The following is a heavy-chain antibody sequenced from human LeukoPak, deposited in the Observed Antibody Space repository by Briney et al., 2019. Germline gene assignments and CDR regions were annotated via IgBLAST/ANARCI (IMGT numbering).Heavy chain of an antibody. V-gene: IGHV3-23*01. Sequence: GGSLRLSCAASGFTFCNYVMTWVRQAPGKGLEWVSAISGSGGTYYADSVKGRFTISRDNPKNTLYLQMDSLRAEDTAVYYCARYLGASGSYVGFDPWGQGTLVTVSS. J-gene: IGHJ5*02. CDR3: ARYLGASGSYVGFDP. CDR1: GFTFCNYV. D-gene: IGHD3-10*01. CDR2: ISGSGGT.